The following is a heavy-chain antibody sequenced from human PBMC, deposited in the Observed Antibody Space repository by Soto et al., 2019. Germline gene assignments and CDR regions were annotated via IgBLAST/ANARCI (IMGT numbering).Heavy chain of an antibody. J-gene: IGHJ6*03. V-gene: IGHV4-59*01. CDR3: ASGSYYYYMDV. Sequence: SETLSLTCTVSGGSISSYYWSWIRQPPGKGLEWIGYLYYSGSTNYNPSLKSRVTISVDTPKNQFSLKLSSVTAADTAVYYCASGSYYYYMDVWGKGTTVTVSS. CDR1: GGSISSYY. D-gene: IGHD1-26*01. CDR2: LYYSGST.